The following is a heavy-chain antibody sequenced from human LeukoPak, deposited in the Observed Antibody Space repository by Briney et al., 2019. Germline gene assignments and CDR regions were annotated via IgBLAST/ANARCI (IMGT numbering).Heavy chain of an antibody. CDR1: GFTFSSYG. CDR3: AKDKVSGDYVFHTIFDY. Sequence: GGSLRLSCAASGFTFSSYGMHWVRQAPGKGLEWVAVIWYDGSNKYYADSVKGRFTISRDNSKNTLYLQMNSLRAEDTAVYYCAKDKVSGDYVFHTIFDYWGQGTLVTVSS. D-gene: IGHD4-17*01. CDR2: IWYDGSNK. J-gene: IGHJ4*02. V-gene: IGHV3-33*06.